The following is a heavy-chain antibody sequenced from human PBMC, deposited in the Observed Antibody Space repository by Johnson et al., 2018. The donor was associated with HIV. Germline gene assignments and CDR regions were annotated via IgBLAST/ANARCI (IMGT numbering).Heavy chain of an antibody. J-gene: IGHJ3*02. CDR2: IRYDGSNK. CDR3: AKEGVAGADAFDI. V-gene: IGHV3-30*02. D-gene: IGHD6-19*01. CDR1: GFTFSSYG. Sequence: QVQLVESGGGVVQPGGSLRLSCAASGFTFSSYGMHWVRQAPGKGLEWVAVIRYDGSNKYYADSVKGRFTISRDNSKNTLYLQMNSLRAEDTAVYYCAKEGVAGADAFDIWGQGTMVTVSS.